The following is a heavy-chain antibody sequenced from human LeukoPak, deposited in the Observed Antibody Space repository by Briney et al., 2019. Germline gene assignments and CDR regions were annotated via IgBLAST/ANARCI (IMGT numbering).Heavy chain of an antibody. CDR1: GFTFSSYG. Sequence: GGSLRLSCAASGFTFSSYGMHRVRQAPGKGLEWVAVISYDGSNKYYADSVKGRFTISRDNSKNTLYLQMNSLRAEDTAVYYCAKDGGIQPGAYYYGMDVWGKGTTVTVSS. J-gene: IGHJ6*04. V-gene: IGHV3-30*18. D-gene: IGHD5-18*01. CDR2: ISYDGSNK. CDR3: AKDGGIQPGAYYYGMDV.